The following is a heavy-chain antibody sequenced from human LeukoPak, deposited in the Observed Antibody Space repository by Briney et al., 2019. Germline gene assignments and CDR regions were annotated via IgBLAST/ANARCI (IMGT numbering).Heavy chain of an antibody. D-gene: IGHD4-23*01. CDR3: VKQGVTRDAFDM. CDR2: IKQDGSKK. J-gene: IGHJ3*02. V-gene: IGHV3-7*05. Sequence: PGGSLRLSCAASGFTFSSYWMKWVRQAPGKGLEWVANIKQDGSKKYYVDSVKGRFTISRDNAKNSLYLQMNSLRAEDTAIYYCVKQGVTRDAFDMWGQGTMVTVSS. CDR1: GFTFSSYW.